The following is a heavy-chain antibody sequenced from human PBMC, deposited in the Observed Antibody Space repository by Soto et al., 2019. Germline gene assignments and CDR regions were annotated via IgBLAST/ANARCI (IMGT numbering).Heavy chain of an antibody. D-gene: IGHD1-7*01. V-gene: IGHV1-46*01. CDR3: ARDVDITGTTGYYYYYYGMDV. J-gene: IGHJ6*02. CDR1: GYTFTSYY. CDR2: INHSGGSA. Sequence: ASVKVSCKASGYTFTSYYMHWVRQAPGQGLEWMGIINHSGGSASYAQKFQGRVTMTRDTATSTVYMELSSLSSEDTAVYYCARDVDITGTTGYYYYYYGMDVWGQGTTVTVSS.